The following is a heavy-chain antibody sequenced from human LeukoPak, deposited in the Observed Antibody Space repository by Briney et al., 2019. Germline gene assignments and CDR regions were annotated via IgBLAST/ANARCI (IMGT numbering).Heavy chain of an antibody. Sequence: SETLSLTCTVSGGSISSSSYYWGWIRQPPGTGLEWIGSIYYSGSTYYNPSLKSRVTISVDTSKNQFSLKLSSVTAADTAVYYCARPSADGRTTIYWGQGTLVTVPS. CDR1: GGSISSSSYY. CDR2: IYYSGST. D-gene: IGHD2/OR15-2a*01. CDR3: ARPSADGRTTIY. V-gene: IGHV4-39*01. J-gene: IGHJ4*02.